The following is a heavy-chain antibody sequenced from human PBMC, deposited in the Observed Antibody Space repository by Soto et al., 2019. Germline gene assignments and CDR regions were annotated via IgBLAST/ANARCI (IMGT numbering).Heavy chain of an antibody. Sequence: GESLKISCNGSGYSFISYWIGWVRQMPGKGLEWMGIIYPGDSDTRYSPSFQGQVTISADKSISTAYLQWSSLKASDTAMYYCARRRVPASHYYYGMDVWGQGTAVTVSS. CDR1: GYSFISYW. CDR3: ARRRVPASHYYYGMDV. D-gene: IGHD2-2*01. V-gene: IGHV5-51*01. J-gene: IGHJ6*02. CDR2: IYPGDSDT.